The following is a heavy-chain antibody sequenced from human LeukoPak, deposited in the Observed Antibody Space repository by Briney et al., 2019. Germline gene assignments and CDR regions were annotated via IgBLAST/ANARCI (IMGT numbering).Heavy chain of an antibody. D-gene: IGHD5-24*01. V-gene: IGHV6-1*01. CDR2: TYYRSKWYN. CDR1: GDSVSSNSAA. J-gene: IGHJ4*02. Sequence: SQTLSLTCAISGDSVSSNSAARDWIRQSPSRGLEWLGRTYYRSKWYNDYAVSVKSRITINPDTSKNQFSLQLNSVTPEDTAVYFCARRLEMATTELDIWGQGILVTVSS. CDR3: ARRLEMATTELDI.